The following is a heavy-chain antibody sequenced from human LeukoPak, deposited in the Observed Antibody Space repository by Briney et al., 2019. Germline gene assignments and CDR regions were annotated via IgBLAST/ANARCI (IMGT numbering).Heavy chain of an antibody. J-gene: IGHJ4*02. CDR1: GGSFSGYY. D-gene: IGHD4-17*01. Sequence: SETLSLTCAVYGGSFSGYYWSWTRQPPGKGLEWIGEINHSGSTNYNPSLKSRVTISVDTSKNQFSLKLSSVTAADTAVYYCARGPYGHWGQGTLVTVSS. CDR2: INHSGST. V-gene: IGHV4-34*01. CDR3: ARGPYGH.